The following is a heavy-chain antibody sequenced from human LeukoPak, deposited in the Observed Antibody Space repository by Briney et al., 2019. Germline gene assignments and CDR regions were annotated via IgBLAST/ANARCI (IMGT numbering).Heavy chain of an antibody. CDR3: ARGRSDYYDSSGYYPYGGFYFDY. CDR1: GFTFSSYA. J-gene: IGHJ4*02. V-gene: IGHV3-23*01. Sequence: GGSLRLSCAASGFTFSSYAMSWVRQAPGKGLEWVSAISGSGGSTYYADSVKGRFTISRDNSKNTLYLQMNSLRAEDTAVYYCARGRSDYYDSSGYYPYGGFYFDYWGQGTLVTVSS. CDR2: ISGSGGST. D-gene: IGHD3-22*01.